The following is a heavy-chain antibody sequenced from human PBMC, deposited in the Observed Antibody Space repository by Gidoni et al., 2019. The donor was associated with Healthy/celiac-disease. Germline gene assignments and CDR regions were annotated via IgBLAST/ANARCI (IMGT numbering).Heavy chain of an antibody. D-gene: IGHD6-13*01. J-gene: IGHJ6*03. Sequence: EVQLVESGGGLVKPGGSLRLSCAASGFTFSNAWMSWVRQAPGKGLELVGRIKSKTDGGTTDYAAPVKGRFTISRDDSKNTLYLQMNSLKTEDTAVYYCTTDSSSWRDYYYYYYMDVWGKGTTVTVSS. CDR2: IKSKTDGGTT. CDR1: GFTFSNAW. V-gene: IGHV3-15*01. CDR3: TTDSSSWRDYYYYYYMDV.